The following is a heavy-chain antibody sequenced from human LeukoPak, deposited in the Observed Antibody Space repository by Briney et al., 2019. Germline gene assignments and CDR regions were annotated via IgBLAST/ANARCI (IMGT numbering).Heavy chain of an antibody. CDR2: IYTSGST. CDR3: ARGPYKYDGSGAFDI. Sequence: PSETLSLTCAVYGGSFSGYHWSWIRQPAGKGLEWIGRIYTSGSTNYNPSLKSRVTISVDTSKNQFSLKLTSVTAADTAVYYCARGPYKYDGSGAFDIWGQGTKVTVPS. CDR1: GGSFSGYH. D-gene: IGHD3-22*01. V-gene: IGHV4-59*10. J-gene: IGHJ3*02.